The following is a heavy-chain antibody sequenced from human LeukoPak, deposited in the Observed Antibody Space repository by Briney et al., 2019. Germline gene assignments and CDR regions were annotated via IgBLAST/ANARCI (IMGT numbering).Heavy chain of an antibody. CDR1: GFTFSSYA. V-gene: IGHV3-23*01. D-gene: IGHD2/OR15-2a*01. CDR2: ISGSGGST. CDR3: ARDLGFFYGMDV. Sequence: GGSLRLSCAASGFTFSSYAMSWVRQAPGKGLEWVSAISGSGGSTYYADSVKGRFTISRDKAKNSLYLQMNSLRAEDTAVYYCARDLGFFYGMDVWGQGTTVTVSS. J-gene: IGHJ6*02.